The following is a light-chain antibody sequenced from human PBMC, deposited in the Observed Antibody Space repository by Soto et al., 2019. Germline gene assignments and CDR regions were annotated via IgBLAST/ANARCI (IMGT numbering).Light chain of an antibody. CDR1: QSLLHGSGYNL. CDR2: LGS. J-gene: IGKJ1*01. V-gene: IGKV2-28*01. Sequence: DIVMTQSPLSLPVTPGEPASISCRSSQSLLHGSGYNLLDWYLQKPGQSPQLLIYLGSNRASGVPYRFSGSGSGTDFTLKISRVEAEDVGVYYCMQALQSWTFGQGTKVEIK. CDR3: MQALQSWT.